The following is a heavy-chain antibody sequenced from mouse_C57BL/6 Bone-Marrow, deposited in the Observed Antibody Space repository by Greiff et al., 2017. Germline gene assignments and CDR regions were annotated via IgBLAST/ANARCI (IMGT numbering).Heavy chain of an antibody. V-gene: IGHV5-4*01. D-gene: IGHD2-1*01. CDR2: ISDGGSYT. CDR1: GFTFSSYA. Sequence: DVLLVESGGGLVKPGASLKLSCAASGFTFSSYAMSWVRQTPEKRLEWVATISDGGSYTYYPDNVKGRITISRDNATNTLYLQMSHLKSEDTAMYYCARDRGGNHHYAMDYWGQGTSVTVSS. J-gene: IGHJ4*01. CDR3: ARDRGGNHHYAMDY.